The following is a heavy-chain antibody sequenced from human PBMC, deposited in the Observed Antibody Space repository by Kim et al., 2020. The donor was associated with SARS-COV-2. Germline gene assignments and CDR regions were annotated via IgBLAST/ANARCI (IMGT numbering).Heavy chain of an antibody. J-gene: IGHJ5*02. CDR2: TYYRSKWYN. V-gene: IGHV6-1*01. CDR1: GDSVSSNSAA. D-gene: IGHD2-15*01. CDR3: ARDVPLGYCSGGSCYSSWFDP. Sequence: SQTLSLTCAISGDSVSSNSAAWNWIRQSPSRGLGWLGRTYYRSKWYNDYAVSVKSRITINPDTSKNQFSLQLNSVTPEDTAVYYCARDVPLGYCSGGSCYSSWFDPWGQGTLVTVSS.